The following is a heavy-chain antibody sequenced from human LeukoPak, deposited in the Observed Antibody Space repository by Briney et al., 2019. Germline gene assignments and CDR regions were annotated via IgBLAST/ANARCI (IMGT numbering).Heavy chain of an antibody. CDR1: GGTFSSYA. CDR2: IIPIFGTA. Sequence: SVKVPCKASGGTFSSYAISRVRQAPGQGLEWMGGIIPIFGTANYAQKFQGRVTITADESTSTAYMELSSLRSEDTAVYYCARDFSYYGSVEGGNNWFDPWGQGTLVTVSS. V-gene: IGHV1-69*13. CDR3: ARDFSYYGSVEGGNNWFDP. J-gene: IGHJ5*02. D-gene: IGHD3-10*01.